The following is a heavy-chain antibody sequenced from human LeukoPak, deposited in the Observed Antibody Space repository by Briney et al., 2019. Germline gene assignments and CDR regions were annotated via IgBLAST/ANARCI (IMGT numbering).Heavy chain of an antibody. Sequence: SETLSLTCTVSGGSINNYYWSWIRQPPGKGLEWIGYIYYSGSTNYNPSPKSRVTISEDTSKNQFFLQLSPVTAADTAAYYCARLSRLTDYDSRGYRTYYFDYWRQGPLVSVS. J-gene: IGHJ4*02. CDR1: GGSINNYY. CDR2: IYYSGST. CDR3: ARLSRLTDYDSRGYRTYYFDY. D-gene: IGHD3-22*01. V-gene: IGHV4-59*01.